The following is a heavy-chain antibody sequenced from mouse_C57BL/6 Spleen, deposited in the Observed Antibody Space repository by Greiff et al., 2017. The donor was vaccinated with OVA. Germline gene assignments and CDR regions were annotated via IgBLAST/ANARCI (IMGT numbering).Heavy chain of an antibody. D-gene: IGHD3-2*02. Sequence: EVKLLESGPGLVKPSQSLSLTCSVTGYSITSGYYWNWIRQFPGNKLEWMGYISYDGSNNYNPSLKNRISITRDTSKNQFFLKLNSVTTEDTATYYCARVPYQGYAMDYWGQGTSVTVSS. CDR2: ISYDGSN. CDR1: GYSITSGYY. J-gene: IGHJ4*01. CDR3: ARVPYQGYAMDY. V-gene: IGHV3-6*01.